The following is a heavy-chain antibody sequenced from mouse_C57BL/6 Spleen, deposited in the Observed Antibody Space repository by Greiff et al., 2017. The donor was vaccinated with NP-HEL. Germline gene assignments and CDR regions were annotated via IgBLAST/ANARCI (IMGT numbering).Heavy chain of an antibody. D-gene: IGHD1-1*01. CDR3: ARHITTVVASMDY. CDR2: ISSGGSYT. V-gene: IGHV5-6*01. CDR1: GFTFSSYG. Sequence: DVHLVESGGDLVKPGGSLKLSCAASGFTFSSYGMSWVRQTPDKRLEWVATISSGGSYTYYPDSGKGRFTISRDNAKNTLYLQMSSLKSEDTAMYYCARHITTVVASMDYWGQGTSVTVSS. J-gene: IGHJ4*01.